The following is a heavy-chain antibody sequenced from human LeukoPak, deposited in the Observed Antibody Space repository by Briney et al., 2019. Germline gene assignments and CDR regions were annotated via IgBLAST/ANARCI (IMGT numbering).Heavy chain of an antibody. V-gene: IGHV4-30-4*01. CDR2: IYYSGST. CDR3: ARESPPGLDP. J-gene: IGHJ5*02. Sequence: SETLSLTCTVSGGSISSGDYYWSWIRQPPGKGLEWIGYIYYSGSTYYNPSLKSRVTISVDTSKNQFSLKLSSVTAADTVVYYCARESPPGLDPWGQGTLVTVSS. D-gene: IGHD3-10*01. CDR1: GGSISSGDYY.